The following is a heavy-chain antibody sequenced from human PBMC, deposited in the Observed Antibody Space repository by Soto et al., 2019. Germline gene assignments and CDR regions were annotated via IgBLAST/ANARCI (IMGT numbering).Heavy chain of an antibody. CDR1: GDSMTSSNW. J-gene: IGHJ4*02. V-gene: IGHV4-4*02. CDR3: ARSEATALDY. CDR2: AHHSGRT. Sequence: SETLSLTCTVSGDSMTSSNWWNWVRQPPGKGLEWIGEAHHSGRTNYNPSLRSRVTISVDKSQNHFSLQLTSVTAADTAVYYCARSEATALDYWGQGTLVTVS.